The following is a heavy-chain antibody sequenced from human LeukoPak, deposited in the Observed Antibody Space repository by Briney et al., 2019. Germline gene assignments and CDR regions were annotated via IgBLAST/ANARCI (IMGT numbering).Heavy chain of an antibody. CDR3: ASVSVRYSGSYQDYYCYYYIVV. J-gene: IGHJ6*03. CDR2: ISAYNGNT. Sequence: ASVKVSCKASGYTFTSYGISWVRQAPGQGLEWMGWISAYNGNTNYAQKLQGRVTMTTDTSTSTAYMELRSLRFDDTAVYYCASVSVRYSGSYQDYYCYYYIVVWGKGTTVSVSS. D-gene: IGHD1-26*01. CDR1: GYTFTSYG. V-gene: IGHV1-18*01.